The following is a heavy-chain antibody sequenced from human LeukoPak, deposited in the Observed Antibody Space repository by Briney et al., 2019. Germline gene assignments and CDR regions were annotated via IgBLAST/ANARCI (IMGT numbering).Heavy chain of an antibody. Sequence: GGSLRLSCAASGFTVSSNYMSWVRQAPGKGLEWVSVIYSGGSTYYADSVKGRFTISRDNSKNTLYHQMNSLRAEDTAVYYCAGSYDSSGYYTKAFDYWGQGTLVTVSS. CDR3: AGSYDSSGYYTKAFDY. V-gene: IGHV3-66*02. CDR2: IYSGGST. D-gene: IGHD3-22*01. J-gene: IGHJ4*02. CDR1: GFTVSSNY.